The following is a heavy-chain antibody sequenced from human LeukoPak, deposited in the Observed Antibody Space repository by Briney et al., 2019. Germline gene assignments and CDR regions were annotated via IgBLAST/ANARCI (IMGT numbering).Heavy chain of an antibody. D-gene: IGHD5-24*01. J-gene: IGHJ4*02. V-gene: IGHV3-30*18. CDR1: GFTFRSYG. CDR2: ISYDGINK. CDR3: TKDRMATIIGEFDY. Sequence: TGGSLRLSCAASGFTFRSYGMHWVRQAPGKGLEWVAVISYDGINKYYADSVKGRFTISRDNSKNTLYLQMNSLRAEDTAVYYCTKDRMATIIGEFDYWGQGTLVTVSS.